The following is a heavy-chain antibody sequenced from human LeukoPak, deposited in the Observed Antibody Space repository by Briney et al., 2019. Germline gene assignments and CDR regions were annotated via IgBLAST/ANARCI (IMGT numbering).Heavy chain of an antibody. CDR3: TTDNFSGY. CDR2: IKSKTDGGTT. CDR1: GLTFTNAW. V-gene: IGHV3-15*01. J-gene: IGHJ4*02. Sequence: GGSLRLSCVVSGLTFTNAWMSWVRQAPGKGLEWIGRIKSKTDGGTTDYPAPVKGRFTISRDDSKNTVYLQMNSLKTEDTAVYYCTTDNFSGYWGQGTLVTVSS. D-gene: IGHD1-20*01.